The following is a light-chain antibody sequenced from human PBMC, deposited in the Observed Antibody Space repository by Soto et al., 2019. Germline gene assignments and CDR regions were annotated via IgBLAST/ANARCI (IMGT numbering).Light chain of an antibody. CDR3: YSATDTNGV. CDR2: KDS. V-gene: IGLV3-27*01. J-gene: IGLJ3*02. CDR1: LLTKKY. Sequence: YELTQPSSVSVSPGQTARITCSGNLLTKKYVRWFQQQPGQAPVLVIYKDSERPSGIPERFSGSSSGTTVSLTISGAQLEDEADYYCYSATDTNGVFGGGTKLTVL.